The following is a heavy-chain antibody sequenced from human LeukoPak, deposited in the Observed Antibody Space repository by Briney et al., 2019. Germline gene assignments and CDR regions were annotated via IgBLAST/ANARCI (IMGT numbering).Heavy chain of an antibody. J-gene: IGHJ6*03. V-gene: IGHV3-48*03. CDR3: ARVRSYFYYYYMDV. D-gene: IGHD3-10*01. CDR1: GFTFCSYE. CDR2: IHTGSSPT. Sequence: PGGSLRLSCEGSGFTFCSYEMNWVRQAPGKGLEWVSYIHTGSSPTSYADSVKGRFTISRDNAKNSLYLQMNSLRAEDTAVYYCARVRSYFYYYYMDVWGKGTMVTVSS.